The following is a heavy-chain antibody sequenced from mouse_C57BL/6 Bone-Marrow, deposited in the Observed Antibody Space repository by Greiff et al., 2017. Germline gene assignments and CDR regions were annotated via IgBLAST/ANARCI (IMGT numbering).Heavy chain of an antibody. CDR2: IWSGGST. Sequence: QVQLQQSGPGLVQPSQSLSITCTVSGFSLTSYGVHWVRQPPGKGLEWLGVIWSGGSTDYNAAFISRLSISKDNSKSQVFFKMNSLQADDTAIYYCAKKETGTLGVWMDYWGQGTSVTVSS. J-gene: IGHJ4*01. CDR3: AKKETGTLGVWMDY. D-gene: IGHD4-1*01. V-gene: IGHV2-4*01. CDR1: GFSLTSYG.